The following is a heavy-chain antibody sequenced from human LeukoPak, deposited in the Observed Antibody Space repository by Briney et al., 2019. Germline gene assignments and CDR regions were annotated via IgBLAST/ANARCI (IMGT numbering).Heavy chain of an antibody. V-gene: IGHV3-48*02. Sequence: PGGSLRLSCVASGFLFSGSTMNWVRQAPGKGLEWISYISSSSGTIYYADSVKGRFTIYRDNAKNSLFVQMNSLRDEDTAVYYCARGIRYADYWGQGTLVTVSS. CDR1: GFLFSGST. J-gene: IGHJ4*02. D-gene: IGHD3-16*01. CDR2: ISSSSGTI. CDR3: ARGIRYADY.